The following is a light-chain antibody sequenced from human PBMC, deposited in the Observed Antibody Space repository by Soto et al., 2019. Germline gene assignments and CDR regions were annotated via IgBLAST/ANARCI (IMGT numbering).Light chain of an antibody. V-gene: IGKV3-15*01. Sequence: EIVMTQSPAALSVSPGERVTLSCRASQSISFNLAWYQQKPGQAPRLLIYIASTRAAGIPARFSGSGSGTAFTLTISSLQSEDSAIYYCQQYNNWPSWTFGQGTKVEV. CDR3: QQYNNWPSWT. CDR1: QSISFN. CDR2: IAS. J-gene: IGKJ1*01.